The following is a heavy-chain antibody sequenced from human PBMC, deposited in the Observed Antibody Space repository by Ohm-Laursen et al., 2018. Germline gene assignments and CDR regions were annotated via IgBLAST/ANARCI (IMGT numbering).Heavy chain of an antibody. CDR2: IYWDDNK. Sequence: ATQTLTLTCTFSGFSLSTSGVGVGWIRQPPGKALEWLALIYWDDNKRYSPSLKSRLTITKDTSKNQVVLTMTNMDPVDTATYYCAHRPSGWYLDFWGQGTLVTVSS. V-gene: IGHV2-5*02. D-gene: IGHD6-19*01. CDR3: AHRPSGWYLDF. CDR1: GFSLSTSGVG. J-gene: IGHJ4*02.